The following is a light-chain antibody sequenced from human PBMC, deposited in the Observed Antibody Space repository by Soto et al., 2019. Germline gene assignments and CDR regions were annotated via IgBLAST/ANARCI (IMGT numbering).Light chain of an antibody. CDR1: QNLLHSNGYNY. V-gene: IGKV2-28*01. J-gene: IGKJ4*01. CDR2: LGS. CDR3: MQSLQTPLT. Sequence: DIVMTQSPLSLPVTPGEPASISCRSSQNLLHSNGYNYLDWYLQKPGQSPQLLIFLGSNRASGVPDRFSGSGSGTDFTLKISRVEAEDVGVYYCMQSLQTPLTFGGGTKVESK.